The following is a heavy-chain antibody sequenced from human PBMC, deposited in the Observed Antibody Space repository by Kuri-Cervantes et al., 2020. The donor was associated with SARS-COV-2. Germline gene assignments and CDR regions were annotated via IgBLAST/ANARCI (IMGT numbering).Heavy chain of an antibody. V-gene: IGHV3-23*01. CDR2: ISGSGGST. Sequence: GESLKISCAASGFTFSSYAMSWVRQAPGKGLEWVSAISGSGGSTYYADSVKGRFTISRDNAKNSLYLQMNSLTVDDTAVYYCARRTSQGNLDYWGQGALVTVSS. J-gene: IGHJ4*02. D-gene: IGHD1-1*01. CDR1: GFTFSSYA. CDR3: ARRTSQGNLDY.